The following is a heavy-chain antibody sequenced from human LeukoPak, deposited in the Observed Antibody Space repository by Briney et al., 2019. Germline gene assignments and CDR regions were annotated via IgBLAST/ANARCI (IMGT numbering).Heavy chain of an antibody. CDR2: ISDSGST. CDR3: ASHFDRVGSDYVDY. J-gene: IGHJ4*02. V-gene: IGHV4-31*03. D-gene: IGHD3-22*01. Sequence: SQSLPLACSVSGASINSRGYYWSWIRQRPGKGLEWIGYISDSGSTAYNPSLKSRLTISVDMSESRFSLRLTSVTVADTAVYFCASHFDRVGSDYVDYWGQGTLVPVSS. CDR1: GASINSRGYY.